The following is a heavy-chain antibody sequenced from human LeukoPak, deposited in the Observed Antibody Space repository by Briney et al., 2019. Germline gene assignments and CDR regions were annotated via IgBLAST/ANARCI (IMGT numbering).Heavy chain of an antibody. V-gene: IGHV3-66*01. CDR2: IYSGGST. CDR1: GFTVSSNY. CDR3: AKGNEYYDFWSGHNYYYYMDV. Sequence: GGSLRLSCAASGFTVSSNYMSWVRQAPGKGLEWVSVIYSGGSTYYADSVKGRFTISRDNSKNTLYLQMNSLRAEDTAVYYCAKGNEYYDFWSGHNYYYYMDVWGKGTTVTVSS. D-gene: IGHD3-3*01. J-gene: IGHJ6*03.